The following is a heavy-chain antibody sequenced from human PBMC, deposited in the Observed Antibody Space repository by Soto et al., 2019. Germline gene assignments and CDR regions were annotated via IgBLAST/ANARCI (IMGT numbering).Heavy chain of an antibody. CDR2: IYDSGNT. CDR3: ATVRDSILGAPTGCFEY. CDR1: GGSISGSSYY. Sequence: QLQLQESGPGLVKPSETLSLTCTVSGGSISGSSYYWGWIRQPPGQGLEWIGGIYDSGNTYYNPSLKNRPTISVDSSQHQFSLNLTPLTAADAAVYYWATVRDSILGAPTGCFEYWGQGTQVTVSS. J-gene: IGHJ4*02. D-gene: IGHD3-3*01. V-gene: IGHV4-39*01.